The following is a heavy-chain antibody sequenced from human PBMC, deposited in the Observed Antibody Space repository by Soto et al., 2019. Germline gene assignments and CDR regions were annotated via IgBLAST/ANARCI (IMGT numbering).Heavy chain of an antibody. CDR1: GFTFSSYA. CDR2: ISGSGGST. V-gene: IGHV3-23*01. J-gene: IGHJ3*02. Sequence: PGGSLRLSCAASGFTFSSYAMSWVRQAPGKGLEWVSAISGSGGSTYYADSVKGRFTISRDNSTNLLYLQTNNPRVEDTAVYYCASPPALRARAFDIWCQETVVTVSS. CDR3: ASPPALRARAFDI. D-gene: IGHD3-16*02.